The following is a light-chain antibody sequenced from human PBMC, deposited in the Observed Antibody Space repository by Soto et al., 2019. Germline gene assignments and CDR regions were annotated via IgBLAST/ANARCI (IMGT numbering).Light chain of an antibody. CDR2: KAS. CDR3: QRYNSYSET. J-gene: IGKJ1*01. V-gene: IGKV1-5*03. Sequence: DIQMTQSPSTLSGSVGDRVTITCRASQTINSSLAWYQQKPGKAPKLLIYKASTLKSGVPSRFSGSGSGTEFTLTLSSLQSDDFASYYCQRYNSYSETFGQGTKVDLK. CDR1: QTINSS.